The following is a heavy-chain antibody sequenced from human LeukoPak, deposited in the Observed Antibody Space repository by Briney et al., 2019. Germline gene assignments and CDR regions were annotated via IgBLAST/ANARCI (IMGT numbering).Heavy chain of an antibody. CDR1: GGSISSYY. J-gene: IGHJ4*02. Sequence: PSETLSLTCTVSGGSISSYYWCWSRQPPGTGLEWIGYIYYSGSTNYNPSPKSRVTISVDTSKNQFSLQLSSLPAAATAVYYCARRSLDHYFDYWGERTLVTVSS. D-gene: IGHD1-1*01. CDR2: IYYSGST. CDR3: ARRSLDHYFDY. V-gene: IGHV4-59*01.